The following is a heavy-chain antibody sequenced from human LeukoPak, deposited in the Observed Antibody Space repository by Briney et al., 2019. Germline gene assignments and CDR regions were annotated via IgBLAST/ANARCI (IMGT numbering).Heavy chain of an antibody. D-gene: IGHD6-6*01. CDR3: ARETVYSSSFDP. Sequence: GPSVTVSCKPSAYTFTSYYMHWVRQAAEQGLEWMGIIKPSGGSTSYAQKFQGRVTMTRDMSTSTVYMELSSLRSEDTAVYYCARETVYSSSFDPWGQGTLVTVSS. J-gene: IGHJ5*02. CDR1: AYTFTSYY. CDR2: IKPSGGST. V-gene: IGHV1-46*01.